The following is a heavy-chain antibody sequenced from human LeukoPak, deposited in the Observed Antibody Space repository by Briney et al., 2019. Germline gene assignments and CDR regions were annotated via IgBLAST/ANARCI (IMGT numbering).Heavy chain of an antibody. CDR3: ARLSGTYQAGAFDS. D-gene: IGHD1-26*01. V-gene: IGHV5-51*01. J-gene: IGHJ4*02. CDR2: IYPGDSDT. CDR1: GYSFTTYW. Sequence: GESLKISCKGSGYSFTTYWIAWVRQLPGKGLEWMGVIYPGDSDTRHSPSFQGQVTISADKSISTAYLQWSSLKASDTAMYYCARLSGTYQAGAFDSRGQGTLVTVSS.